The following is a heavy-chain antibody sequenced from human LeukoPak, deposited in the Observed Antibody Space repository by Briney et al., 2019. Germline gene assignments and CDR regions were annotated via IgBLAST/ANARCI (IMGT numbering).Heavy chain of an antibody. CDR2: VYPGDSDT. Sequence: GESLKISCQTSGYRFTNYWIGWVRQMPGKGLEWMGVVYPGDSDTRYSPSFQGQVTISADKSISTAYLQWSSLKASDTAMYYCARGHLYDYSSTSYYFDYWGQGTLVTVSS. CDR3: ARGHLYDYSSTSYYFDY. V-gene: IGHV5-51*01. D-gene: IGHD6-13*01. CDR1: GYRFTNYW. J-gene: IGHJ4*02.